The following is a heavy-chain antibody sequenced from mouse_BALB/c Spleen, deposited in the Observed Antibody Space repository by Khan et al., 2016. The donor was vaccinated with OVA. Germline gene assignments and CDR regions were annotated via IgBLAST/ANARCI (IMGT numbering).Heavy chain of an antibody. CDR2: INPRTSYT. CDR1: GYTFTSNT. J-gene: IGHJ4*01. V-gene: IGHV1-4*01. Sequence: VQLQESGAELARPGASVKMSCQASGYTFTSNTMHWVKQRPGQGLEWIGYINPRTSYTNYNQKFKDKATLTADKSSRPAYMQLSSLTSEDSAVYYCARRTTDYAMDYWGQGTSVTVSS. D-gene: IGHD2-14*01. CDR3: ARRTTDYAMDY.